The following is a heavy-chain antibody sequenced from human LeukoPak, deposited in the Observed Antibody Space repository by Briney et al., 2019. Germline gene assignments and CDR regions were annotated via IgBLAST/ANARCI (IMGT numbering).Heavy chain of an antibody. D-gene: IGHD3-22*01. Sequence: GGSLRLSCAASGFTFSSYGMHWVRQAPGKGLEWVAVISYDGSNKYYADSVKGRFTISRDNSKNTLYLQMNSLRAEDTAVYYCAKDYSSGYYYDVVFSWFDPWGQGTLVTVSS. CDR2: ISYDGSNK. J-gene: IGHJ5*02. CDR1: GFTFSSYG. V-gene: IGHV3-30*18. CDR3: AKDYSSGYYYDVVFSWFDP.